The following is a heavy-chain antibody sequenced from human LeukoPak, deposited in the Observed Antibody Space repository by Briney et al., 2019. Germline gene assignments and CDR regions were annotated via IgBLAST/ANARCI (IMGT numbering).Heavy chain of an antibody. D-gene: IGHD6-13*01. CDR2: INPNSGGT. Sequence: ASVKVSCKASGYTFTGYYMHWVRQAPGQGLEWMGWINPNSGGTNYAQKFQGRVTMTRDTSISTAYMELSRLRSDDTAVYYCARGAHIAAAGSLHWFDPWGQGTLVTVSS. J-gene: IGHJ5*02. CDR1: GYTFTGYY. CDR3: ARGAHIAAAGSLHWFDP. V-gene: IGHV1-2*02.